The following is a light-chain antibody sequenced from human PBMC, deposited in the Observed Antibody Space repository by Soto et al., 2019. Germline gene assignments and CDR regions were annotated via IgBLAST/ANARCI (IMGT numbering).Light chain of an antibody. CDR2: DVS. CDR1: SRDVGGYNY. J-gene: IGLJ3*02. Sequence: QSALTQPASVSGSPGQSLTISCTGTSRDVGGYNYVSWYQQHPGKAPKLMICDVSNRPSGVSNRFSGSKSGNTASLTISGLQAEDEADYYCSSYTSGSTVVFGGGTKLTVL. V-gene: IGLV2-14*01. CDR3: SSYTSGSTVV.